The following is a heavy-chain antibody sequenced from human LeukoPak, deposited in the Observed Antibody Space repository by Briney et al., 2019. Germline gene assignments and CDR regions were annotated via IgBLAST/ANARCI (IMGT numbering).Heavy chain of an antibody. CDR1: GGSISSYY. V-gene: IGHV4-4*07. CDR2: IYTSGST. J-gene: IGHJ3*02. D-gene: IGHD3-3*01. CDR3: ATWDRITIFGVVIGAFDI. Sequence: PSETLSLTCTVSGGSISSYYWSWIRQPAGKGLEWIGRIYTSGSTNYNPSLKSRVTMSVDTSKNQFSLKLSSVTAADTAVYYCATWDRITIFGVVIGAFDIWGQGTMVTVSS.